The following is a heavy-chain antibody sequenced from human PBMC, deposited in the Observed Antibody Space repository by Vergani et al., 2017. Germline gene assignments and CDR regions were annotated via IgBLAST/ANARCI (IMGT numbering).Heavy chain of an antibody. V-gene: IGHV3-21*06. Sequence: VQLVESGGGLVKPGGSLRLSCAASGFTFSDFSMSWVRQAPGKGLEWVAFIGSSGPYINYADSVKGRFIISRDNTNNSLFLQLRSLRAEDAAVYYCARDCTRGGWPDDYGMDVWGQGATVTVSS. CDR3: ARDCTRGGWPDDYGMDV. CDR1: GFTFSDFS. J-gene: IGHJ6*02. D-gene: IGHD2-8*01. CDR2: IGSSGPYI.